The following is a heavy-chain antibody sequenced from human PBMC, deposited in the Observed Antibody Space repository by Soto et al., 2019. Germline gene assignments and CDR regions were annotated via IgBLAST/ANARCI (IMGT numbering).Heavy chain of an antibody. CDR2: IYYSGST. D-gene: IGHD1-26*01. V-gene: IGHV4-59*01. J-gene: IGHJ3*02. Sequence: ETLSLTCTVSGGSISSYYWSWIRQSPGKGLEWIGDIYYSGSTNDNPSLKGRVTMSLDTSKTQFSLKLSSVTAADTAVYYCARVKLGARPHAFEIWGQGTMVTVSS. CDR1: GGSISSYY. CDR3: ARVKLGARPHAFEI.